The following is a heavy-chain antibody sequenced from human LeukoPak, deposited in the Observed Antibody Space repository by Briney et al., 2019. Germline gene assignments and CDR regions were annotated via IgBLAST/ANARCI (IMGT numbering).Heavy chain of an antibody. Sequence: GGSLRLSCAASGFTFSDYYMSWIRRAPGKGLEWVSYISSSGSTIYYADSVRGRFTISRDNAKNSLYLQMNSLRAEDTAVYYCAKESYCGGDCSSAGNWFDPWGQGTLVTVSS. D-gene: IGHD2-21*02. CDR3: AKESYCGGDCSSAGNWFDP. V-gene: IGHV3-11*01. CDR1: GFTFSDYY. J-gene: IGHJ5*02. CDR2: ISSSGSTI.